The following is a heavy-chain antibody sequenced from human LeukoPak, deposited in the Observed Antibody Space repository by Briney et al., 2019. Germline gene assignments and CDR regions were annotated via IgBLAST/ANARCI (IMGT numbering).Heavy chain of an antibody. CDR3: AKAARVLRYFDWFDY. V-gene: IGHV3-23*01. CDR1: GFTFSSYG. CDR2: ISGSGGST. Sequence: PGGSLRLSCAASGFTFSSYGMNWVRQAPGKGLEWVSTISGSGGSTYYADSVKGRFTISRDNSKNTVYLQMNSLRAEDTAVYYCAKAARVLRYFDWFDYWGQGTLVTVSS. J-gene: IGHJ4*02. D-gene: IGHD3-9*01.